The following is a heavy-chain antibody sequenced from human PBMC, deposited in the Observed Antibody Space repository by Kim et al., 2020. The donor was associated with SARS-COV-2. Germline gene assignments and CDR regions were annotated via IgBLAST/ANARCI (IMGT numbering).Heavy chain of an antibody. CDR1: GGTISNYV. Sequence: SVKVSCMGSGGTISNYVIAWVRQAPGQGLEWMGGFFPTLRAANYAQKFRGRVRITPDASTGTTYMELSSLGSKATAGYYCARYMGNTYYDFASWGRGT. CDR2: FFPTLRAA. V-gene: IGHV1-69*13. J-gene: IGHJ5*01. D-gene: IGHD3-16*01. CDR3: ARYMGNTYYDFAS.